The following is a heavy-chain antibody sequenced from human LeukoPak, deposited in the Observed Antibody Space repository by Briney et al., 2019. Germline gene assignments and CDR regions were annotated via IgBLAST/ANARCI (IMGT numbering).Heavy chain of an antibody. D-gene: IGHD2-2*01. V-gene: IGHV1-2*04. CDR1: GYIFTNNY. CDR3: ARGYSSMFIDN. Sequence: ASVKVSCKASGYIFTNNYIHWVRQAPGLGLEWLGWINPSTGGTKYAQQFQGWVTLTRDTSTSTAYLDLSRLKSNDTAVYYCARGYSSMFIDNWGQGTLVSVSS. J-gene: IGHJ4*02. CDR2: INPSTGGT.